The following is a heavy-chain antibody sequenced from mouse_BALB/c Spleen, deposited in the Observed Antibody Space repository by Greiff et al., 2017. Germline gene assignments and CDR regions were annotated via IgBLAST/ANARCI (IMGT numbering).Heavy chain of an antibody. Sequence: VQLQESGPGLVAPSQSLSITCTVSGFSLTGYGVNWVRQPPGKGLEWLGMIWGDGSTDYNSALKSRLSISKDNSKSQVFLKMNSLQTDDTARYYCARGGAYYGNYYYAMDYWGQGTSVTVSS. CDR1: GFSLTGYG. D-gene: IGHD2-10*01. V-gene: IGHV2-6-7*01. CDR3: ARGGAYYGNYYYAMDY. CDR2: IWGDGST. J-gene: IGHJ4*01.